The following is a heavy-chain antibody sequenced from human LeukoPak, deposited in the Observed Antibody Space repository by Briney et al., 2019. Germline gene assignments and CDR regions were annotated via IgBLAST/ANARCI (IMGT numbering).Heavy chain of an antibody. CDR3: AKESGYGSGIDY. CDR1: GFTLRSSA. J-gene: IGHJ4*02. D-gene: IGHD3-10*01. V-gene: IGHV3-23*01. CDR2: ISRTGGST. Sequence: GGSLRLSCAASGFTLRSSAMSWVRQAPGKGLEWVSAISRTGGSTYYADSVKGRFTISRDNSKNTLYLQMNSLRAEDTAVYYCAKESGYGSGIDYWGQGTLVTVSS.